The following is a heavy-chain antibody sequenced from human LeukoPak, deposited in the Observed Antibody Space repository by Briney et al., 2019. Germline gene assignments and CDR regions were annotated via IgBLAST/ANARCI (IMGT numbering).Heavy chain of an antibody. J-gene: IGHJ6*02. D-gene: IGHD3-16*01. CDR1: GGSISSSSYY. CDR3: ARQPPNIILRGVMPPERYYGMDV. V-gene: IGHV4-39*01. Sequence: PSETLSLTCTVSGGSISSSSYYWGWIRQPPGKGLEWIGSIYYSGSTYYNPSLKSRVTMSVDTSKKQFSLKLSSVTAADTAVYYCARQPPNIILRGVMPPERYYGMDVWGQGTTVTVSS. CDR2: IYYSGST.